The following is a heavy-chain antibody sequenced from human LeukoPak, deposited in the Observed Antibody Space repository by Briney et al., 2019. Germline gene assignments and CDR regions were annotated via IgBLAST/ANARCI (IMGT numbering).Heavy chain of an antibody. D-gene: IGHD5-12*01. CDR2: INPSGGST. Sequence: ASVKVSCKASGYTFSGHYMHWVRQAPGQGLEWMGIINPSGGSTSYAQKFQGRVTMTRDMSTSTVYMELSSLRSEDTAVYYCARDRSAGYRPYFDYWGQGTLVTVSS. CDR1: GYTFSGHY. J-gene: IGHJ4*02. V-gene: IGHV1-46*01. CDR3: ARDRSAGYRPYFDY.